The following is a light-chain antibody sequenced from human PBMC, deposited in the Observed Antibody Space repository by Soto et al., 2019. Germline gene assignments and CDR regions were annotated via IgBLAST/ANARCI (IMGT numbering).Light chain of an antibody. CDR1: SSNLGTNY. Sequence: QSVLTQPPSASGTRGLRVTISCSGSSSNLGTNYVYWYQQLPGTAPKLLIYTNSQRPSGVPDRFSGSKSGTSASLAISGLRSEDEADYYCAAWDDSLSGYVFGTGTKMTVL. J-gene: IGLJ1*01. V-gene: IGLV1-47*02. CDR3: AAWDDSLSGYV. CDR2: TNS.